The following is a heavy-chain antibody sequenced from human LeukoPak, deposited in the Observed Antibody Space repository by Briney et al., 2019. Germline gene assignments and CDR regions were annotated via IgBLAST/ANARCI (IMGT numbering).Heavy chain of an antibody. CDR3: ARAAGRSVLRYFDWLLFFDY. CDR1: GGSISSYY. V-gene: IGHV4-59*01. Sequence: SETLSLTCTVSGGSISSYYWSWIRQPPGKGLEWIGYIYYSGSTNYNPSLKSRVTISVDTSKNQFSLKLSSVTAADTAVYYCARAAGRSVLRYFDWLLFFDYWGQGTLVTVSS. D-gene: IGHD3-9*01. CDR2: IYYSGST. J-gene: IGHJ4*02.